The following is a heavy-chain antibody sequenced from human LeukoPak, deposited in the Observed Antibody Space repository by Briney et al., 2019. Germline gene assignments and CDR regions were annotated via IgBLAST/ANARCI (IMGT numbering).Heavy chain of an antibody. CDR3: AREIPGELNAFDI. Sequence: PGGSLRLSCAASGFTFSSYGMHWVRQAPGKGLEWVAFIRYDGSNKYYADSVKGRFTISRDNSKNTLYLQMNSLRAEDTAVYYCAREIPGELNAFDIWGQGTMVTVSS. J-gene: IGHJ3*02. D-gene: IGHD4-17*01. CDR1: GFTFSSYG. V-gene: IGHV3-30*02. CDR2: IRYDGSNK.